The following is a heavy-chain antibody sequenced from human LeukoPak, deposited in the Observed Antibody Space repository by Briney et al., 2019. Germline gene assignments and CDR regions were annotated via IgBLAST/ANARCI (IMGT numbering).Heavy chain of an antibody. D-gene: IGHD3-3*01. J-gene: IGHJ3*02. Sequence: GASVKVSCKASGYTFTSYDINWVRQATGQGLEWMGWMNPNSGNTGYAQKFQGRVTMTRNTSISTAYMELSSLRSEDTAVYYCARVYRSSDFYRSAFDIWGQGTMVTVSS. CDR2: MNPNSGNT. CDR3: ARVYRSSDFYRSAFDI. V-gene: IGHV1-8*01. CDR1: GYTFTSYD.